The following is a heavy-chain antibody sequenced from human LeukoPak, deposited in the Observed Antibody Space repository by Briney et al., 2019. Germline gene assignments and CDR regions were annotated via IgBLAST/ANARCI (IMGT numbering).Heavy chain of an antibody. CDR2: IYSGGST. J-gene: IGHJ6*02. D-gene: IGHD6-13*01. V-gene: IGHV3-53*01. Sequence: GGSLRLSCAASGFTFSSYSMNWVRLAPGKGLEWVSVIYSGGSTYYADSVKGRFTISRDNSKNTLYLQMNSLRAEDTAVYYCASYSGSWGHYYYGMDVWGQGTTVTVS. CDR1: GFTFSSYS. CDR3: ASYSGSWGHYYYGMDV.